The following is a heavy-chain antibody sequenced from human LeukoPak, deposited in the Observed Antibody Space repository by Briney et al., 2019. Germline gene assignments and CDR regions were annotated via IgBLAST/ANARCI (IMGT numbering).Heavy chain of an antibody. J-gene: IGHJ4*02. Sequence: PGGSLRLSCAASGFTFSSYSMNWVRQAPGKGLEWVSSISSSSSYIYYADSVKGRFTISRDNAKNSLYLQMNSLRAEDTAVYYCARDYGSHDSSGYYYLPHFNPLDYWGQGTLVTVSS. CDR3: ARDYGSHDSSGYYYLPHFNPLDY. CDR1: GFTFSSYS. V-gene: IGHV3-21*01. CDR2: ISSSSSYI. D-gene: IGHD3-22*01.